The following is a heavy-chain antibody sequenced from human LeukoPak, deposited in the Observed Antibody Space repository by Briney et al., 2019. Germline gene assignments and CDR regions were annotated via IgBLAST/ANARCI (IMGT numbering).Heavy chain of an antibody. CDR3: AREVFEGRRQSDAFDV. V-gene: IGHV3-74*01. D-gene: IGHD3-9*01. J-gene: IGHJ3*01. CDR2: VNGPGDWT. Sequence: AGTLTLTCAASGFTFSSHWWNWVRQPPGGGLVGVGRVNGPGDWTHYADSVRGRFIISRDNAENTISLQMNNLRAEDTAVYFCAREVFEGRRQSDAFDVWGQGTMVTVSS. CDR1: GFTFSSHW.